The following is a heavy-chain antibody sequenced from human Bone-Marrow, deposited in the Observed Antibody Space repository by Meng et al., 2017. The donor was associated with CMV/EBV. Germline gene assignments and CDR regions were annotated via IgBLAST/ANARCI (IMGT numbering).Heavy chain of an antibody. V-gene: IGHV4-34*01. J-gene: IGHJ4*02. CDR2: INHSGST. CDR1: GGSFSGYY. Sequence: QGGPGLLKQPETRPPTSAVYGGSFSGYYWSWIRQPPGKGLEWIGEINHSGSTNYNPSLKSRVTISVDTSKNQFSLKLSSVTAADTAVYYCARGRTAAGATTTTFDYWGQGTLVTVSS. D-gene: IGHD6-13*01. CDR3: ARGRTAAGATTTTFDY.